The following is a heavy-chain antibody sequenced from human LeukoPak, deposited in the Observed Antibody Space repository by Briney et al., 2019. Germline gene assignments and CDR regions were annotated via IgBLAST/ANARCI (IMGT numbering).Heavy chain of an antibody. CDR2: IYPGDSDT. D-gene: IGHD2-21*01. CDR3: ARHGVVVRSDAFDI. V-gene: IGHV5-51*01. CDR1: GYSLTSYW. J-gene: IGHJ3*02. Sequence: PGESLKISCKSSGYSLTSYWIGWVRQMPGKGLEWMGIIYPGDSDTRYSPSFQGQVTISADTSISTAYLQWSSLKASDTAMYYCARHGVVVRSDAFDIWGQGTMVTVSS.